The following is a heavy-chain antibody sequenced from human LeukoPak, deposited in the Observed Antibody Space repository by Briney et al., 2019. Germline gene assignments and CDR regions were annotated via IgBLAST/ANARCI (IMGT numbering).Heavy chain of an antibody. V-gene: IGHV3-23*01. D-gene: IGHD3-16*02. J-gene: IGHJ4*02. CDR3: AKDGPGYYDYVWGSYRYTNYFDY. Sequence: GGSLRLSCAASGFTFSTYGMSWVRQAPGKGLEWVSAISGSGGSTYDADSVKGRFTISRDNSKNTLYLQMNSLRAEDTAVYYCAKDGPGYYDYVWGSYRYTNYFDYWGQGTPVSVSS. CDR2: ISGSGGST. CDR1: GFTFSTYG.